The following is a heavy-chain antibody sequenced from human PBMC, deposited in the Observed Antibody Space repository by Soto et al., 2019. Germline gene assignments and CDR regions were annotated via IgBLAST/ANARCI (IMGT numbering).Heavy chain of an antibody. CDR2: MNPNSGNT. CDR1: GYTFTSYD. D-gene: IGHD2-21*02. J-gene: IGHJ5*02. V-gene: IGHV1-8*01. Sequence: ASVKVSCKASGYTFTSYDINWVRQATGQGLEWMGWMNPNSGNTGYAHKSQGRVTMTRNTSISTAYMELSSLRSEDTAVYYCARVPLAYWGGDCYPSNWFDPWGQGTLVSVSS. CDR3: ARVPLAYWGGDCYPSNWFDP.